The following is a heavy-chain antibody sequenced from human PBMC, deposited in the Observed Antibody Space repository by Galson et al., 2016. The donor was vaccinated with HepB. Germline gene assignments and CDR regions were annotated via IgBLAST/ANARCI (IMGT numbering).Heavy chain of an antibody. Sequence: TLSLTCTVSGGSINSGGYYWNWIRQHPGKGLEWIGYIYYSGSTHYNPSLKSRLTMSVDTSKNQLSLKLSSVTAADTAVYYCARFYGVLGYFDYWGQGTLVTVSA. CDR3: ARFYGVLGYFDY. CDR1: GGSINSGGYY. J-gene: IGHJ4*02. V-gene: IGHV4-31*03. CDR2: IYYSGST. D-gene: IGHD4-17*01.